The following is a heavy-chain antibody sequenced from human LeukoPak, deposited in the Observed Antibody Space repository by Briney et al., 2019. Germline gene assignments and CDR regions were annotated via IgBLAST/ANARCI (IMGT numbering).Heavy chain of an antibody. V-gene: IGHV1-2*02. J-gene: IGHJ6*03. D-gene: IGHD1-26*01. Sequence: ASVKVSCKASGYTFIGYYMHWVRQAPGQGFEWMGWINPNSGGTNYAQKFQGRVTMTRDTSISTAYMELSRLRSDDTAVYYCARDLYSGGYWDYYYYYMDLWGQGTTVTISS. CDR1: GYTFIGYY. CDR3: ARDLYSGGYWDYYYYYMDL. CDR2: INPNSGGT.